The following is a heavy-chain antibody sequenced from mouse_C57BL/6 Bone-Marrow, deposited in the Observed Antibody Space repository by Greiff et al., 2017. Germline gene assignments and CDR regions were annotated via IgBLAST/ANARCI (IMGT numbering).Heavy chain of an antibody. V-gene: IGHV5-9-1*02. CDR1: GFTFSSYA. CDR3: TRAVSIGSSDWYFDV. CDR2: ISSGGDYI. Sequence: EVTLVESGEGLVKPGGSLKLSCAASGFTFSSYAMSWVRQTPEKRLEWVAYISSGGDYIYYADTVKGRFTISRDNARNTLYLQMSSLKSEDTAMYYCTRAVSIGSSDWYFDVWGTGTTVTVSS. J-gene: IGHJ1*03. D-gene: IGHD1-1*01.